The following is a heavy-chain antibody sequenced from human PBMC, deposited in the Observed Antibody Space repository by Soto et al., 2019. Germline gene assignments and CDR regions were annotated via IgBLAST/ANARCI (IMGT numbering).Heavy chain of an antibody. CDR3: ERDQLVYDYVWGSSHYYYGMDV. V-gene: IGHV3-33*01. CDR2: IWYDGSNK. CDR1: GFTFSSYG. Sequence: QVQLVESGGGVVQPGRSLRLSCAASGFTFSSYGMHWVRQAPGKGLEWVAVIWYDGSNKYYADSVKGRFTISRDNYKNTLYLQMNRLRDEDTAVYYCERDQLVYDYVWGSSHYYYGMDVWGQGTTVTVSS. J-gene: IGHJ6*02. D-gene: IGHD3-16*01.